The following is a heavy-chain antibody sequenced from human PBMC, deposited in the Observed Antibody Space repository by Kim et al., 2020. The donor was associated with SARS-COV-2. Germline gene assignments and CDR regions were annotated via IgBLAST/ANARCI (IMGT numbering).Heavy chain of an antibody. J-gene: IGHJ5*02. V-gene: IGHV3-33*01. CDR1: GFTFSSYG. CDR2: IWYDGSNK. CDR3: ARVNREDWFDP. Sequence: GGSLRLSCAASGFTFSSYGMHWVRQAPGKGLEWVAVIWYDGSNKYYADSVKGRFTISRDNSKNTLYLQMNSLRAEDTAVYYCARVNREDWFDPWGQGTLVTVSS. D-gene: IGHD1-26*01.